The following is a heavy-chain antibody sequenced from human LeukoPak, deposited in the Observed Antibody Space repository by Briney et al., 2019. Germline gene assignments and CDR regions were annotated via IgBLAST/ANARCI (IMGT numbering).Heavy chain of an antibody. V-gene: IGHV4-39*01. Sequence: PSETLSLTCTVSGDPISSSSSYWGWIRQPPGKGLEWIGSIYYSGSTYYNPSLKSRVTISVDTSKSQFSLKLTSVTAADTAVYYCARHTVWVGYDWGQGTLVTVSS. D-gene: IGHD5-12*01. CDR2: IYYSGST. CDR1: GDPISSSSSY. J-gene: IGHJ4*02. CDR3: ARHTVWVGYD.